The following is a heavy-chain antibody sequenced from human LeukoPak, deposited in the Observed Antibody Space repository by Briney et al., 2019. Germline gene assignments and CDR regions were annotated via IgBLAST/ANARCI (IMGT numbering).Heavy chain of an antibody. CDR3: ATSSAGWFDY. J-gene: IGHJ4*02. D-gene: IGHD6-19*01. V-gene: IGHV1-24*01. Sequence: ASVKVSCKVSGYTLTELSMHWVRQAPGKGLEWMGGFDPEDGETIYAQKFQGRVTVTEDTFTDTAYMELSSLRSEDTAVYYCATSSAGWFDYWGQGTLVTVSS. CDR1: GYTLTELS. CDR2: FDPEDGET.